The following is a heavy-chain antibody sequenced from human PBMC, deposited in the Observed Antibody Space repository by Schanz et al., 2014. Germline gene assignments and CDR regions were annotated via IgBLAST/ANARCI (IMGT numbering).Heavy chain of an antibody. Sequence: QLVQSGSEFRKPGASVKVSCKASGYIFSSYAIHWVRQAPGQGLEWMGWINPNSGGTNYPQRFQGRVTTTRDTSSRTVYMQLSRLTSDDTAVYFCARERGRGYCSRTSCSKDYGMDVWGQGTTVTVSS. CDR2: INPNSGGT. D-gene: IGHD2-2*01. CDR3: ARERGRGYCSRTSCSKDYGMDV. V-gene: IGHV1-2*02. CDR1: GYIFSSYA. J-gene: IGHJ6*02.